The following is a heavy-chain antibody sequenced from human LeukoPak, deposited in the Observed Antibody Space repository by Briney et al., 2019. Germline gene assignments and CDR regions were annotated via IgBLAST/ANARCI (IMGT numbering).Heavy chain of an antibody. Sequence: PSETLSLTCTVFGGSIRSSDDYWGWLRQPPGKGLEWLGSIHYGGITYYNPSLKSRVTISVDTSKNQFSLKLSSVTAADTAVYYCARRGSSGFLYYFDYWGQGILVTVSS. J-gene: IGHJ4*02. CDR2: IHYGGIT. CDR3: ARRGSSGFLYYFDY. CDR1: GGSIRSSDDY. D-gene: IGHD6-19*01. V-gene: IGHV4-39*01.